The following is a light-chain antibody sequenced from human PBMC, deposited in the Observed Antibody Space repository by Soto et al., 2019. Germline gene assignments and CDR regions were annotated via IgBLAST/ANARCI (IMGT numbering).Light chain of an antibody. J-gene: IGKJ1*01. CDR2: AAT. V-gene: IGKV1-39*01. CDR3: QQSYSIPVWT. Sequence: EIQMTQSPSSLSASVGDSVSITCRASQRIGSYVNWYQQKPGKAPKLLIYAATNLEEGVPSRFSGSGSGTDFSLSVSGLQPEDFATYYCQQSYSIPVWTFGHGTKVDIK. CDR1: QRIGSY.